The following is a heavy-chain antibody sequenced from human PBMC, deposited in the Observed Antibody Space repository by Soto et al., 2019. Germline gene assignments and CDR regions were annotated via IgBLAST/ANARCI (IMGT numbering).Heavy chain of an antibody. Sequence: SAHLSLPCSVLGGSIISNHWSWFRQPAGRGLEWIVRIYTSGGTNYNPSLNSRVTMSVDTPKNQFFLKLSSVTAADTAVYYCARHTGDIDYWGQGTLVTVSS. CDR3: ARHTGDIDY. V-gene: IGHV4-4*07. J-gene: IGHJ4*02. D-gene: IGHD7-27*01. CDR1: GGSIISNH. CDR2: IYTSGGT.